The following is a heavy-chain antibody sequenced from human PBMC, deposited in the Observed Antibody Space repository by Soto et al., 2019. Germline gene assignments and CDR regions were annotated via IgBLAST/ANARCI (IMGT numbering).Heavy chain of an antibody. D-gene: IGHD2-21*02. CDR2: ISYSGST. CDR3: ARERRAVGDSPIDY. CDR1: GGSISSGGYY. Sequence: QVQLQESGPGLVKPSQTLSLTCTVSGGSISSGGYYWSWIRQHPGKGLEWIGYISYSGSTYYNPYLKSRVTISVDTSKNQFSLKLSSVTAADTAMYYCARERRAVGDSPIDYWGQGTLVTVSS. V-gene: IGHV4-31*03. J-gene: IGHJ4*02.